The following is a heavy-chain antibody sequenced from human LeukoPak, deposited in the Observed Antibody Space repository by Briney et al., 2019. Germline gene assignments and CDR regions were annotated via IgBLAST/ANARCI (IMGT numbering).Heavy chain of an antibody. D-gene: IGHD1-7*01. CDR2: IIPAFGTE. CDR1: GDTPHSHA. J-gene: IGHJ4*02. CDR3: ARDYNWNFANSSPFDY. Sequence: GASVKVSCKSSGDTPHSHAISWVRQAPGQGLEWMGRIIPAFGTENYAQKFQGRVTITADKSTRTAYMEMSSLRSEDTAVYYCARDYNWNFANSSPFDYWGQGTLVTVSS. V-gene: IGHV1-69*06.